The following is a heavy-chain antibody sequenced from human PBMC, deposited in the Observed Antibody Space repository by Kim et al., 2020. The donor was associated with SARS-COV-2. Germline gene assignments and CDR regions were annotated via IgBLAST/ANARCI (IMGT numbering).Heavy chain of an antibody. CDR2: IYYSGST. D-gene: IGHD6-13*01. V-gene: IGHV4-39*07. Sequence: SETLSLTCTVSGGSISSSSYYWGWIRQPPGKGLEWIGSIYYSGSTYYNPSLKSRVTISVDTSKNQFSLKLSSVTAADTAVYYCARDVRLAAAGSGLVARGMDVWGQATTVTVYS. CDR1: GGSISSSSYY. J-gene: IGHJ6*02. CDR3: ARDVRLAAAGSGLVARGMDV.